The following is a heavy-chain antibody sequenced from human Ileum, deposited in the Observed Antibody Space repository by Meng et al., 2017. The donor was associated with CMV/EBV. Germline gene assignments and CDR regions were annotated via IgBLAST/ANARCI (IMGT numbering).Heavy chain of an antibody. CDR1: GFTFSNAW. Sequence: GESLKISCAASGFTFSNAWMSWVRQAPGKGLEWVGRIKSKTDGGTTDYAAPVKGRFTISRDDSNTTLYPQMSSLKTEATAVYYCTADRKTWGQGTRVTVSS. J-gene: IGHJ5*02. CDR2: IKSKTDGGTT. V-gene: IGHV3-15*01. CDR3: TADRKT.